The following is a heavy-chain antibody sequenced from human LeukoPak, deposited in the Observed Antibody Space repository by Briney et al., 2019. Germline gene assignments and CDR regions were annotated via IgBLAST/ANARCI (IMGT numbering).Heavy chain of an antibody. J-gene: IGHJ3*02. V-gene: IGHV3-33*01. CDR3: ARCMNYYDSSLGTFDI. CDR2: IWYDGSNK. Sequence: GGSLRLSCAASGFTFNTYAIHWVRQAPGKGLEWVAVIWYDGSNKYYADSVRGQFTISRDNSKNTLYLQMNSLRAEDTAVYCCARCMNYYDSSLGTFDIWGQGTMVAVSS. CDR1: GFTFNTYA. D-gene: IGHD3-22*01.